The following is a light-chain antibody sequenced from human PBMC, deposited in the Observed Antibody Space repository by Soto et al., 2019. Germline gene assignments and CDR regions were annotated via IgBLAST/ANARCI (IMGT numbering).Light chain of an antibody. CDR3: MQTLQGRT. CDR2: SGS. J-gene: IGKJ1*01. CDR1: QSLLHSNGHYY. V-gene: IGKV2-28*01. Sequence: DIVVTQSPLSLPVTPGEPASISCTSSQSLLHSNGHYYSDWYLQKPGQSPQVLIYSGSNRASGVPERFSGSGSGAHFTLKISRVEAEDVGVYYCMQTLQGRTFGHGTTVEIK.